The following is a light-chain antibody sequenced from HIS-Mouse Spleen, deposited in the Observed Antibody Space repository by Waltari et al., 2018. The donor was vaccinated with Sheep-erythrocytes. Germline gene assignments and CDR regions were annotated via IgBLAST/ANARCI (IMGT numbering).Light chain of an antibody. CDR2: EGS. CDR1: SSDVGSYNL. J-gene: IGLJ3*02. Sequence: QSALTQPASVSVSPGQSITISCTGTSSDVGSYNLVSWYQQHPGKAPKLMSYEGSKRASGVSNRFSGSKSGNTASLTISGLQAEDEADYYCCSYAGSSTPWVFGGGTKLTVL. V-gene: IGLV2-23*01. CDR3: CSYAGSSTPWV.